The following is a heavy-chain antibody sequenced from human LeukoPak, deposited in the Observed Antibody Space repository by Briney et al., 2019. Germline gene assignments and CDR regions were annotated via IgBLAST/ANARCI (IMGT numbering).Heavy chain of an antibody. J-gene: IGHJ4*02. D-gene: IGHD4-17*01. Sequence: GGSLRLSCAASGFTFSSYAMSWVRQDPGKGLEWVSAISGSGGSTYYADSVKGRFTISRDNSKNTLYLQMNSLRAEDTAVYYCAKEAAYGDYGVGESDYWGQGTLVTVSS. CDR1: GFTFSSYA. V-gene: IGHV3-23*01. CDR3: AKEAAYGDYGVGESDY. CDR2: ISGSGGST.